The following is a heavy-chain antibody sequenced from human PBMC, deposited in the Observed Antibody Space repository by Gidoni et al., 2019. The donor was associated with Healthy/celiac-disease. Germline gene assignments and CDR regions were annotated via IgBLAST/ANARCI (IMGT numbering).Heavy chain of an antibody. Sequence: QVQLQQWGAGLLKPSENLSLTCAVYGGYISGYYWSGLRQPPGKGLAWIGEIKHSGSTNYNPSLKMRVAISVYSSKNQFSLKLSSVTAADTAVYYCARFGRLIFRRGCYFDYWGQGTLVTVSS. CDR1: GGYISGYY. CDR2: IKHSGST. CDR3: ARFGRLIFRRGCYFDY. J-gene: IGHJ4*02. V-gene: IGHV4-34*01. D-gene: IGHD1-26*01.